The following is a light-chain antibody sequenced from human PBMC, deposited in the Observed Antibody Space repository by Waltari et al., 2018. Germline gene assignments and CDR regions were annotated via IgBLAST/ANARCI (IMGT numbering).Light chain of an antibody. CDR1: NRDVGGSNY. V-gene: IGLV2-11*01. J-gene: IGLJ1*01. CDR3: CSYAGSYTYV. Sequence: QSALTQPRSLSGSPGRSVTISCTATNRDVGGSNYVSWYQHHPGKAPKLMIYDVSKRPSGVPDRFSGSKSGNTASLTISGLQAEDEADYYCCSYAGSYTYVFGTGTKVTVL. CDR2: DVS.